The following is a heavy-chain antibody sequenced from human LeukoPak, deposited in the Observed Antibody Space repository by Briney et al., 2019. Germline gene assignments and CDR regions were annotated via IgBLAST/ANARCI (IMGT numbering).Heavy chain of an antibody. J-gene: IGHJ4*02. CDR3: ARYGFYCSSTSCYIFDN. V-gene: IGHV3-23*01. CDR2: ISGGGDKA. D-gene: IGHD2-2*02. CDR1: GFTFSSYA. Sequence: GGSLRLSCAASGFTFSSYAMGWVRQAPGKGLEWVSVISGGGDKAYYADSVKGRFTISGDNAKNSLYLQMNSLRAEDTALYYCARYGFYCSSTSCYIFDNWGQGTLVTVSS.